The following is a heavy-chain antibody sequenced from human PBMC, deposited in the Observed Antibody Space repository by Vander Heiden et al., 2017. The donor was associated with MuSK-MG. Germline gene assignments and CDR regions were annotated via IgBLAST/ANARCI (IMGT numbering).Heavy chain of an antibody. D-gene: IGHD3-16*01. CDR2: IYYSGST. Sequence: QVQLQESGPGLVKPSQTLSLTCTVSGGSISSGGYYWSWIRQHPGKGLEWIGYIYYSGSTYYNPSLKSRVTISVDTSKNQFSLKLSSVTAADTAVYYCARDHGMITPPGWFDPWGQGTLVTVSS. J-gene: IGHJ5*02. CDR1: GGSISSGGYY. CDR3: ARDHGMITPPGWFDP. V-gene: IGHV4-31*03.